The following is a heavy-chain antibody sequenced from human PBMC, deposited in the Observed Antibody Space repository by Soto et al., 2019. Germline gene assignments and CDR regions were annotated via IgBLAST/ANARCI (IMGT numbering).Heavy chain of an antibody. CDR1: GGSISSGDYY. CDR2: IYYSGST. D-gene: IGHD4-17*01. CDR3: ARDYLGDYGDSRRFDY. V-gene: IGHV4-30-4*01. Sequence: QVQLQESGPGLVKPSQTLSLTCTVFGGSISSGDYYWSWIRQPPGKGLEWIGYIYYSGSTYYNPSLKSRVTISVDTSKNQFSLKLSSVTAADTAVYYCARDYLGDYGDSRRFDYWGQGTLVTVSS. J-gene: IGHJ4*02.